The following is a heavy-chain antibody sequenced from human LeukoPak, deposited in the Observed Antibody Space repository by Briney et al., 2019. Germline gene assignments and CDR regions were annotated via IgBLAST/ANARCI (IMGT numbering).Heavy chain of an antibody. Sequence: ASVKVSCKASGYTFTTCAIHWVRQAPGQGLEWMGWINPNNDDTNYAEKLQGRVTMTTDTSISTVYMELTRLRSDDTAMYYCVRIYRGPDYWGQGTLVTVSS. CDR3: VRIYRGPDY. CDR2: INPNNDDT. CDR1: GYTFTTCA. D-gene: IGHD3-10*01. J-gene: IGHJ4*02. V-gene: IGHV1-2*02.